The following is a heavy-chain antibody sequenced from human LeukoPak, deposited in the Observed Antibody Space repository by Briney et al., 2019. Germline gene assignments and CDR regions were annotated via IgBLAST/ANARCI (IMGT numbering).Heavy chain of an antibody. CDR2: TYSSGST. V-gene: IGHV4-61*08. CDR1: GGSISSGGYY. D-gene: IGHD4-23*01. Sequence: SQTLSLTCTVSGGSISSGGYYWSWIRQPPGKGLEWIGYTYSSGSTNYNPSLKSRVTISVDTSKNQFSLKLTSVTAADTAVYYCARGPQTSGGNSLDYWGQGTLVTVSS. CDR3: ARGPQTSGGNSLDY. J-gene: IGHJ4*02.